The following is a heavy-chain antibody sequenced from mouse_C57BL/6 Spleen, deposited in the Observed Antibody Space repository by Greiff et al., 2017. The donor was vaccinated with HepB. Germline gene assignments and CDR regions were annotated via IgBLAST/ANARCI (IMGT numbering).Heavy chain of an antibody. CDR2: INPNYGTT. Sequence: EVQLQQSGPELVKPGASVKISCKASGYSFTDYNMNWVKQSNGKSLEWIGVINPNYGTTSYNQKFKGKATLTVDQSSSTAYMQLNSLTSEDSAVYYCARRDSPITTVVEGYAMDYWGQGTSVTVSS. CDR1: GYSFTDYN. V-gene: IGHV1-39*01. J-gene: IGHJ4*01. CDR3: ARRDSPITTVVEGYAMDY. D-gene: IGHD1-1*01.